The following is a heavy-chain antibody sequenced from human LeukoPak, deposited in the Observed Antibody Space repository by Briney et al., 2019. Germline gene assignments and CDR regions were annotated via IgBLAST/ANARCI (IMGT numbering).Heavy chain of an antibody. CDR1: GFTFSDYS. J-gene: IGHJ4*02. V-gene: IGHV3-21*01. CDR2: ISSESAHI. Sequence: GGSLRLSCAVSGFTFSDYSMNWVRQAPGMGLEWVSSISSESAHILYADSVKGRFTISRDNAKNSLFLQMNSLRAEDTAVYYCARFETVAAKPLEYWGQGALVTVSS. CDR3: ARFETVAAKPLEY. D-gene: IGHD6-19*01.